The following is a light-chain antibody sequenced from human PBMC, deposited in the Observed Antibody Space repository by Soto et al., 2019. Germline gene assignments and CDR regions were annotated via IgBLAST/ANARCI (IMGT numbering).Light chain of an antibody. CDR2: KAS. V-gene: IGKV1-5*03. J-gene: IGKJ3*01. CDR3: QQYNSYLVT. Sequence: DIQMTQSPSTLSASVGDRVTITCRASQSISSWLAWYQQKPGKAPKLLIYKASSLESGVPSRFSGSGSGTEFTLTISSLQPDDFATYYCQQYNSYLVTFGPGTKADIK. CDR1: QSISSW.